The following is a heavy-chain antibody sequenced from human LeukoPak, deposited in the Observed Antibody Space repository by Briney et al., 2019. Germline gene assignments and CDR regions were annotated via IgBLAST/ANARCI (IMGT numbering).Heavy chain of an antibody. V-gene: IGHV3-30*03. CDR2: ISYDGSNK. D-gene: IGHD1-26*01. CDR3: ATSIGEWELSVPDY. CDR1: GFTFSSYG. Sequence: PGGSLRLSCAASGFTFSSYGMHGVRQAPGKGLEWVAVISYDGSNKYYADSVKGRFTISRDNSKNTLYLQMNSLRAEDTAVYYCATSIGEWELSVPDYWGQGTLVTVSS. J-gene: IGHJ4*02.